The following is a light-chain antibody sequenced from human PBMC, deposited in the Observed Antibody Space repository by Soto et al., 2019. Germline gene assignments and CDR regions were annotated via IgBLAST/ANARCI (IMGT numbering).Light chain of an antibody. CDR3: QHYNSYSP. Sequence: DIQMTQSPSTLSASVGDKDTITCRASQSISSWLAWYQQKPGKAPKLLIYKASSLESGVPSRFSGSGSGTEFTLTISSLQPDDFATYYCQHYNSYSPFGPGTKVDIK. CDR2: KAS. V-gene: IGKV1-5*03. J-gene: IGKJ3*01. CDR1: QSISSW.